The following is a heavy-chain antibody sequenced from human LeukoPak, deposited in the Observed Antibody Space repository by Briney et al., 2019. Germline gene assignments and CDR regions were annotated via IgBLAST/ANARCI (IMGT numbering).Heavy chain of an antibody. CDR1: GFTFSSYS. V-gene: IGHV3-21*01. J-gene: IGHJ3*02. CDR2: ISSSSSYI. Sequence: PGGSLRLSCAASGFTFSSYSMNWVRQAPGKGLEWDSSISSSSSYIYYADSVKGRFTISRDNAKNSLYLQMNSLRAEDTAVYYCARVHKDYYCSGSFDIWGQGTMVTVSS. CDR3: ARVHKDYYCSGSFDI. D-gene: IGHD3-10*01.